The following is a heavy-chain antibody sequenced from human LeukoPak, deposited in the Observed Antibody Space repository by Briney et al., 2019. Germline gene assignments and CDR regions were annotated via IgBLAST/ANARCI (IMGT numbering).Heavy chain of an antibody. CDR2: IKEDGSKD. J-gene: IGHJ5*01. CDR1: GFSFSTYW. V-gene: IGHV3-7*01. CDR3: ARDAGGYDS. D-gene: IGHD5-12*01. Sequence: GGSLRLSCAASGFSFSTYWMSWVRQTPGKGLEWVANIKEDGSKDYYVDSVKGRFTISRDNAKNSLYLQMNRLRVEDSAVYYCARDAGGYDSWGQGTLVTVSS.